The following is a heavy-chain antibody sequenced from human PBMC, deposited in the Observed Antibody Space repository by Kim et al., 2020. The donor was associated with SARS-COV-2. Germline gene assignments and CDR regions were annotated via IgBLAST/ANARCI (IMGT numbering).Heavy chain of an antibody. D-gene: IGHD5-12*01. J-gene: IGHJ4*02. CDR3: AREQRGYSGGGVDY. V-gene: IGHV7-4-1*02. Sequence: AQGFTGRFVFSLDTSVSTAYLQISSLKAEDTAVYYCAREQRGYSGGGVDYWGQGTLVTVSS.